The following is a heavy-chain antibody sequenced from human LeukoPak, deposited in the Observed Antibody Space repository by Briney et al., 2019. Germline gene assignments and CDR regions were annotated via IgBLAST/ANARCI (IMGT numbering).Heavy chain of an antibody. V-gene: IGHV1-2*04. Sequence: GASVKVSCKASGYTFTGYYMHWARQAPGQGLEWMGWINPNSGGTNYAQKFQGWVTMTRDTSISTAYMELSRLRSDDTAVYYCARGRLLWFGEGEDWFDPWGQGTLVTVSS. J-gene: IGHJ5*02. D-gene: IGHD3-10*01. CDR3: ARGRLLWFGEGEDWFDP. CDR1: GYTFTGYY. CDR2: INPNSGGT.